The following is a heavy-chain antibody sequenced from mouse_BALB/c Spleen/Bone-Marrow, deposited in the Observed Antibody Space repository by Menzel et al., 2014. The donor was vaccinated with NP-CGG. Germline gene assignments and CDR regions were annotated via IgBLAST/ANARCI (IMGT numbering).Heavy chain of an antibody. V-gene: IGHV1S135*01. D-gene: IGHD2-12*01. CDR3: ARELSRAMDY. J-gene: IGHJ4*01. CDR2: IDPYSGGT. Sequence: EVQLQQSGPELVKPGASVKVSCKASGYEFTSYNMYWVKQSHGKSLEWIGYIDPYSGGTKYNQKFRGKATLTVDKSSNTAYIHLNSLTSEDSAVYFCARELSRAMDYWGQGTSVTVSS. CDR1: GYEFTSYN.